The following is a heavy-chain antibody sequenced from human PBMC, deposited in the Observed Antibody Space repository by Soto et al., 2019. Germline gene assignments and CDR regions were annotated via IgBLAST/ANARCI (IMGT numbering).Heavy chain of an antibody. CDR3: AFQGGYVGPFYY. J-gene: IGHJ4*02. CDR2: IYGGIST. D-gene: IGHD3-9*01. V-gene: IGHV3-66*01. Sequence: SLRLSWAASGFTVSSNYMSWVRQAPGKGLEWVSVIYGGISTYYADSVKGRFTISRDNSKNTLYLQMNSLRAEDTAVYYCAFQGGYVGPFYYWGQGTLVTVSS. CDR1: GFTVSSNY.